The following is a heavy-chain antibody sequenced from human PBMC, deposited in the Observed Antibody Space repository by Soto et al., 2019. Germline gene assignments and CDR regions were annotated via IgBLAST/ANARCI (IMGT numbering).Heavy chain of an antibody. D-gene: IGHD4-17*01. CDR3: AHESSTVFDQFGIIPSFDY. V-gene: IGHV3-23*01. Sequence: HPGGSLRLSCAASGLTFSTSVMNWVRQTPGKGLEWVAVTSVNGDITYYADSVKSRLTITKDTSKNQVVLTMTNMDPVDTATYYCAHESSTVFDQFGIIPSFDYWGQGTLVTVSS. CDR1: GLTFSTSV. CDR2: TSVNGDIT. J-gene: IGHJ4*02.